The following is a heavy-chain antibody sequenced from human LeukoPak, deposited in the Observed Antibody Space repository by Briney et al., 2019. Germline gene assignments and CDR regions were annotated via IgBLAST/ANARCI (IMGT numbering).Heavy chain of an antibody. Sequence: SETLSLTCAVYGGSFSGYYWSWIRQPPGKGLEWIGEINHSGSTNYNPSLKSRVTISVDTSKNQFSLKLSSVTAADTAVYYCARHVSPAAWLRSHGDAFDIWGQGTMVTVSS. CDR1: GGSFSGYY. J-gene: IGHJ3*02. CDR2: INHSGST. CDR3: ARHVSPAAWLRSHGDAFDI. V-gene: IGHV4-34*01. D-gene: IGHD5-12*01.